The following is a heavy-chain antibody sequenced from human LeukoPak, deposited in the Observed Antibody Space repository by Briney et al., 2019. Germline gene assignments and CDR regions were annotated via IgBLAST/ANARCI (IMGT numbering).Heavy chain of an antibody. V-gene: IGHV4-59*02. CDR3: ARLDNARGAFDY. D-gene: IGHD2-2*03. CDR1: GGSVSSYF. Sequence: PSETLSLTCTVSGGSVSSYFCSWIRQPPGKGREWIGYMYYSGSTNYNPSLKSRVTMSVDTSKNQFSLQLSSVTAADTAVYYCARLDNARGAFDYWGQGTLVTVSS. CDR2: MYYSGST. J-gene: IGHJ4*02.